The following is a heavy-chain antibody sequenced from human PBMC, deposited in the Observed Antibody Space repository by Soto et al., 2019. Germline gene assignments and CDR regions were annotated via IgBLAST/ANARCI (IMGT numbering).Heavy chain of an antibody. V-gene: IGHV4-59*01. CDR1: GGSISSYY. CDR3: ARDREPGWDGMDV. Sequence: PSETLSLTCTVSGGSISSYYWSWIRQPPGKGLEWIGYIYYSGSTNYNPSLKSRVTISVDTSKNQFSLKLSSVTAADTAVYYCARDREPGWDGMDVWGQGTTVTVSS. CDR2: IYYSGST. J-gene: IGHJ6*02.